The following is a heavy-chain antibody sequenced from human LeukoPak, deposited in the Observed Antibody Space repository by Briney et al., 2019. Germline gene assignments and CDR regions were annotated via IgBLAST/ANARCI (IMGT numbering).Heavy chain of an antibody. D-gene: IGHD3-3*01. CDR1: GGSFSGYY. J-gene: IGHJ5*02. CDR3: ARGLGHYDFWSSSRPWFDP. V-gene: IGHV4-34*01. Sequence: PSETLSLTCAVYGGSFSGYYWSWIRQPPGKGLEWIGEINHSGSTNYNPSLKSRVTISVDTSKNQFSLKLSSVTAADTAVYYCARGLGHYDFWSSSRPWFDPWGQGTLVTVSS. CDR2: INHSGST.